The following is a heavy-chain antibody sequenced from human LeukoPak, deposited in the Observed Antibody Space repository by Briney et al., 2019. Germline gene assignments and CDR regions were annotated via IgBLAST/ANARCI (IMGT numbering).Heavy chain of an antibody. CDR2: ISYDGSNK. V-gene: IGHV3-30*18. CDR1: GFTFSSYG. CDR3: AKGLGGTSPQDY. D-gene: IGHD7-27*01. J-gene: IGHJ4*02. Sequence: GGSLRLSCAASGFTFSSYGMHWVRQAPGKGLEGVAVISYDGSNKYYADSVKGRFTISRDNSKNTLYLQMNSLSAEDTAVYYCAKGLGGTSPQDYWGQGTLVTVSS.